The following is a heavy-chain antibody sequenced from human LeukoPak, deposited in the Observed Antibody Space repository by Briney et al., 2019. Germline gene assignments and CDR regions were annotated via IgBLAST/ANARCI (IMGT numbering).Heavy chain of an antibody. CDR2: INPSGGST. D-gene: IGHD1-26*01. CDR3: ATKMWGATTRNWFDP. CDR1: GYTFTSYY. Sequence: ASVKVSCKASGYTFTSYYMHWVRQAPGQGLEWMGIINPSGGSTSYAQKFQGRVTTTEDTSTDTAYMELSSLRSEDTAVYYCATKMWGATTRNWFDPWGQGTLVTVSS. J-gene: IGHJ5*02. V-gene: IGHV1-46*01.